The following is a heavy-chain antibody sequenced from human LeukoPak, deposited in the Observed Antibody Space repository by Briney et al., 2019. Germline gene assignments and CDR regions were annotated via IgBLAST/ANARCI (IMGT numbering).Heavy chain of an antibody. CDR2: IKQDGSEK. CDR1: GLTFSSYW. CDR3: ARGPVTTISY. D-gene: IGHD5-12*01. V-gene: IGHV3-7*01. J-gene: IGHJ4*02. Sequence: GGSLRLSCAASGLTFSSYWMSWVRQAPGKGLEWVANIKQDGSEKYYVDSVKGRFTTSRDNAKNSLYLQMNSLRAEDTAVYYCARGPVTTISYWGQGTLVTVSS.